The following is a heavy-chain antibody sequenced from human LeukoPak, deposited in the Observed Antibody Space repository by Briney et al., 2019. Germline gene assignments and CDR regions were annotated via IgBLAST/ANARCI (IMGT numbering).Heavy chain of an antibody. CDR3: ARYSGYDEPFEY. J-gene: IGHJ4*02. V-gene: IGHV1-46*01. CDR1: GYTFTSYD. D-gene: IGHD5-12*01. CDR2: INPSGDST. Sequence: ASVKVSCKASGYTFTSYDMHWVRQAPGQGLEWMGIINPSGDSTSYAQKFQGRVTMTRDTSVTTAYMELSRLRSDDTAVYYCARYSGYDEPFEYWGQGTLVTVYS.